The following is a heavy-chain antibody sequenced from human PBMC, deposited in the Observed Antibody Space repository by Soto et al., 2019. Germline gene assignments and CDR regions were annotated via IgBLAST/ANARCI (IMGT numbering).Heavy chain of an antibody. CDR2: IYYSGST. V-gene: IGHV4-30-4*01. CDR3: ASGRIVLVPAASGFDGFDP. D-gene: IGHD2-2*01. CDR1: GGSISSGDYY. Sequence: TSETLSLTCTVSGGSISSGDYYWSWIRQPPGKGLEWIGYIYYSGSTYYNPSLKSRVTISVDTSKNQFSLKLSSVTAADTAVYYCASGRIVLVPAASGFDGFDPWGQGTLVTVSS. J-gene: IGHJ5*02.